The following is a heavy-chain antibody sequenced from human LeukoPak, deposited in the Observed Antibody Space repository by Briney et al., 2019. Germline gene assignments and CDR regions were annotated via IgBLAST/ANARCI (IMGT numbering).Heavy chain of an antibody. J-gene: IGHJ5*02. CDR1: GGTFSSYA. D-gene: IGHD3-22*01. Sequence: ASVKVSCKACGGTFSSYAISWVRQAPGQGLEWMGWINPNSGGTNYAQKFQGRVTMTRDTSISTAYMELSRLRSDDTAVYYCARDYYDSSGYYSNWFDPWGQGTLVTVSS. CDR2: INPNSGGT. CDR3: ARDYYDSSGYYSNWFDP. V-gene: IGHV1-2*02.